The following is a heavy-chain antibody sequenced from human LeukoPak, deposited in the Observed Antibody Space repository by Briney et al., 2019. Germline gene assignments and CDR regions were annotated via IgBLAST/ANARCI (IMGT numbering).Heavy chain of an antibody. CDR3: ARGRAYNWFDP. V-gene: IGHV4-30-2*01. J-gene: IGHJ5*02. CDR1: GGSMSGSY. Sequence: SETLSLTCTVSGGSMSGSYWSWIRQPPGKGLEWIGYIYHSGSTYYNPSLKSRVTISVDRSKNQFSLKLSSVTAADTAVYYCARGRAYNWFDPWGQGTLVTVSS. CDR2: IYHSGST.